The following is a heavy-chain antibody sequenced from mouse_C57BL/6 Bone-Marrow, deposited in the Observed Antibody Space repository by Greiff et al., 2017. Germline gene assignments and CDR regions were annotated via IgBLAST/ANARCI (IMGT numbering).Heavy chain of an antibody. J-gene: IGHJ1*03. CDR2: IRLKSDNYAT. V-gene: IGHV6-3*01. CDR3: TTYGNPYWYFDV. Sequence: DVQLQESGGGLVQPGGSMKLSCVASGFTFSNYWMNWVRQSPEKGLEWVAQIRLKSDNYATHYAESVKGRFTISRDDSKSSVYLQMNNLRAEDTGIYYCTTYGNPYWYFDVWGTGTTVTVSS. CDR1: GFTFSNYW. D-gene: IGHD2-1*01.